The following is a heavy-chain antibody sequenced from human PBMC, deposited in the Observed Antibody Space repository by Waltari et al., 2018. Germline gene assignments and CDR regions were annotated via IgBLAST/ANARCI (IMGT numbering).Heavy chain of an antibody. V-gene: IGHV4-39*01. D-gene: IGHD3-16*01. CDR3: ATYIGASIGTAAFDV. J-gene: IGHJ3*01. CDR1: GGPITNNRHY. Sequence: QLNLQESGPGLVKPSETLLLTCSVSGGPITNNRHYWGWIRQPPGKGLEWTATISYSGATYYNPSLKSRVTISADTSKNQFALKLSSVTAADTAVYYCATYIGASIGTAAFDVWGQGTMVTVSS. CDR2: ISYSGAT.